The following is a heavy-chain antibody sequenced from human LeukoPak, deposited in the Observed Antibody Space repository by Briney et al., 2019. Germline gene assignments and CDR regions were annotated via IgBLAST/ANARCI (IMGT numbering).Heavy chain of an antibody. V-gene: IGHV4-59*01. CDR3: ARDRGRATWFDP. CDR2: IYYSGST. D-gene: IGHD3-10*01. Sequence: PSETLSLTCTVSGGSITSYYWHWIRQPPGKGLEWIGYIYYSGSTNYNPFLKSRVTISVDTSRKQFSLKLHSVSAADTAVYYCARDRGRATWFDPWGQGTVATVSS. CDR1: GGSITSYY. J-gene: IGHJ5*02.